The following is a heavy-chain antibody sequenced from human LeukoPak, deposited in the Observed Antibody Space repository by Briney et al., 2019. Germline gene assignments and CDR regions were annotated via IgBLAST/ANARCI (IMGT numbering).Heavy chain of an antibody. D-gene: IGHD2-15*01. V-gene: IGHV3-23*01. J-gene: IGHJ4*02. Sequence: GGSLRLSCAASGFTFSSYGMSWVRQAPGKGLEWVSAISDTGNTYHADSVKGRFTISRDSSKNTLFLQMNRLRPEDAAVYYCAKAPVTTCRGAFCYPFDYWGLGTLVTVSS. CDR1: GFTFSSYG. CDR2: ISDTGNT. CDR3: AKAPVTTCRGAFCYPFDY.